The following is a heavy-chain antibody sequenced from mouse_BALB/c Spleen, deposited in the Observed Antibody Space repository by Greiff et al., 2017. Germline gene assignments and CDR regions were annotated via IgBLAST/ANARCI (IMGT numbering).Heavy chain of an antibody. CDR3: ARGYGNYGAWFAY. CDR2: INPYNGGT. D-gene: IGHD2-10*02. V-gene: IGHV1-18*01. Sequence: EVKVVESGPELVKPGASMKISCKASGYSFTGYTMNWVKQSHGKNLEWIGLINPYNGGTSYNQKFKGKATLTVDKSSSTAYMELLSLSSEDSAVYYCARGYGNYGAWFAYWGQGTLVTVSA. CDR1: GYSFTGYT. J-gene: IGHJ3*01.